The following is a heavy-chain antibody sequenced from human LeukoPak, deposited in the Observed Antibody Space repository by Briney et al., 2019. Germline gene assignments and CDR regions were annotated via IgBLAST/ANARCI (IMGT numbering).Heavy chain of an antibody. CDR2: TRNKANSYTT. CDR3: VTGNRFDF. Sequence: PGGSLRLSCAASGFTFSDHDMDWVRQAPGKGLEWVGLTRNKANSYTTEYAASVKGRFTISRHDSKNSLYLQMNSLKTEDTAVYHCVTGNRFDFWGQGTLVTVSS. D-gene: IGHD1-20*01. CDR1: GFTFSDHD. J-gene: IGHJ4*02. V-gene: IGHV3-72*01.